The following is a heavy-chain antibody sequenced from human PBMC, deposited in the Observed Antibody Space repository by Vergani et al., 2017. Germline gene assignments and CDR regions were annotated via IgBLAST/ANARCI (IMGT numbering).Heavy chain of an antibody. CDR1: GFTFSNYA. CDR3: AIQYFVTGNYLFDY. V-gene: IGHV3-23*04. CDR2: ISGSGVSA. D-gene: IGHD3-9*01. Sequence: DVQLVESGGTLVQPGGSLRLSCAASGFTFSNYAMNWVRQAPGKGLEWVSGISGSGVSAYYTDSVKGRFTISRDNSKNMLFLQMNNLRTEDTAIYYCAIQYFVTGNYLFDYWGQGTLVTVSS. J-gene: IGHJ4*02.